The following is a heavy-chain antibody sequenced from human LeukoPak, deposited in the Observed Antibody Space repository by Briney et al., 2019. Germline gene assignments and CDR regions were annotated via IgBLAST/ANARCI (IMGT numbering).Heavy chain of an antibody. Sequence: GGSLRLSCAASGFSFNTYSMNWVRQATGKGLVWVSSISSSSTTIYYADSVKGRFTISRDNAKNSLYAQMNSLRDDDTAVYYCARVRSSWYSDYWGQGTLVTVSS. V-gene: IGHV3-48*02. CDR2: ISSSSTTI. CDR1: GFSFNTYS. CDR3: ARVRSSWYSDY. J-gene: IGHJ4*02. D-gene: IGHD2-15*01.